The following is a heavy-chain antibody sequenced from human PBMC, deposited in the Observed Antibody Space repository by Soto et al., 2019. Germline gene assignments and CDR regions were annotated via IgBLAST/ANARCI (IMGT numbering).Heavy chain of an antibody. CDR1: GFSLSTSGMC. D-gene: IGHD3-16*02. Sequence: SGPTLVKPTQTLTLTCTFSGFSLSTSGMCVSWIRQPPGKALEWLARIDWDDDKYYSTSLKTRLTISKDTSKNQVVLTMTNMDPVDTATYYCARGPLIWGSYRSPYYFDYWGQGTLVTVSS. CDR2: IDWDDDK. J-gene: IGHJ4*02. V-gene: IGHV2-70*11. CDR3: ARGPLIWGSYRSPYYFDY.